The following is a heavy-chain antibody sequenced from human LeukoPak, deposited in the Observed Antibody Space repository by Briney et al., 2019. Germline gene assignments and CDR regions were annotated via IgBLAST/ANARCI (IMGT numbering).Heavy chain of an antibody. V-gene: IGHV3-23*01. CDR1: GFTFTTHS. J-gene: IGHJ4*02. CDR3: AKDKEIQLWFFDY. CDR2: ISGSGGST. D-gene: IGHD5-18*01. Sequence: GGSLRLSCAASGFTFTTHSMNWVRQAPGKGLEWVSGISGSGGSTYYADSVKGRFTISRDNSKNTLYLQMNSLRAEDTAVYYCAKDKEIQLWFFDYWGQGTLVTVSS.